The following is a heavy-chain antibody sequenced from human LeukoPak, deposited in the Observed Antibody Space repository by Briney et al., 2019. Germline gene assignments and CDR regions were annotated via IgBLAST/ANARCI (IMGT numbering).Heavy chain of an antibody. J-gene: IGHJ4*02. V-gene: IGHV1-2*02. CDR2: INPNSGDT. CDR1: GYSFSGYY. Sequence: ASVKLSCKASGYSFSGYYMHWVRQAPGQGLEWMGWINPNSGDTNYAQKFQGRVTMTRDASISTAYMELSRLTSDDTAVYYCARDVHWGPDSWGQGTLVTVSS. D-gene: IGHD7-27*01. CDR3: ARDVHWGPDS.